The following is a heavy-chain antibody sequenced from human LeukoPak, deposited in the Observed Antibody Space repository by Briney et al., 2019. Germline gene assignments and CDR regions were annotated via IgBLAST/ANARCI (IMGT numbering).Heavy chain of an antibody. CDR3: AKDRRMMSPHYGMDV. Sequence: PGGSLRLSCEASGFTFWSYGMHWVRQAPGKGLEWVAVIAYDGGFQYYADSVKGRFTISRDNSKNTVYLQVNSLRVEDTGVYYCAKDRRMMSPHYGMDVWGQGTTVTVSS. J-gene: IGHJ6*02. V-gene: IGHV3-30*18. CDR2: IAYDGGFQ. D-gene: IGHD3-16*01. CDR1: GFTFWSYG.